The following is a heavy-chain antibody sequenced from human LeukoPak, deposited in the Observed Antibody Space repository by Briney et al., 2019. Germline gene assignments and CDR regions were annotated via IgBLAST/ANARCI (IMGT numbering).Heavy chain of an antibody. D-gene: IGHD4-17*01. Sequence: HPGGSLRLSCAASGFTFSSYAMSWVRQAPGKGLEWVSAISGSGGSTYYADSVKGRFTISRDNSKNTLYLQMNSLRAEDTAVYYCAKDLGYGDYDSYYYGMDVWGQGTTVTVSS. CDR2: ISGSGGST. CDR3: AKDLGYGDYDSYYYGMDV. J-gene: IGHJ6*02. CDR1: GFTFSSYA. V-gene: IGHV3-23*01.